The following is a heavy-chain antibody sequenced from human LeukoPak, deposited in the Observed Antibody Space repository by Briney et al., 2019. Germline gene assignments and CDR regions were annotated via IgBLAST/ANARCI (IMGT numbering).Heavy chain of an antibody. CDR3: TRAAGITGTSRDNWFDP. CDR2: ISAGGVSLFSGSGSAA. J-gene: IGHJ5*02. CDR1: GFTFSNYA. Sequence: GGSLRLSCVASGFTFSNYAMIWVRQAPGKGPQWVSVISAGGVSLFSGSGSAAYYADSVGGRFTISRDNSKNTVYVQMNSLRADDTAVYYCTRAAGITGTSRDNWFDPWGQGTLVIVSS. D-gene: IGHD1/OR15-1a*01. V-gene: IGHV3-23*01.